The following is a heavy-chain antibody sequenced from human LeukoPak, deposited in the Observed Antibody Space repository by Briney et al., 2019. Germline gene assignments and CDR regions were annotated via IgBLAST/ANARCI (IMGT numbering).Heavy chain of an antibody. CDR2: ITSSSTYT. J-gene: IGHJ6*04. Sequence: PGGSLRLSCAASGFTFSSYAMSWVRQAPGKALEWVSSITSSSTYTYYADSVKGRYTISRDNAKNSLYLQMNSLRAEDTAVYYCAELGITMIGGVWGKGTTVTISS. V-gene: IGHV3-21*01. CDR1: GFTFSSYA. CDR3: AELGITMIGGV. D-gene: IGHD3-10*02.